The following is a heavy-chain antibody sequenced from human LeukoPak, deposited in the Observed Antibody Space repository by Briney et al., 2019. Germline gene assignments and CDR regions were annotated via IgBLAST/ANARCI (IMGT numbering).Heavy chain of an antibody. CDR3: AKATRGGYSGYDAY. Sequence: RGSLRLSCAASGFTFSSYGMHWVRQAPGKGLEWVAVISYDGSNKYYADSVKGRFTISRDNSKNTLYLQMNSLRAEDTAVYYCAKATRGGYSGYDAYWGQGTLVTVSS. D-gene: IGHD5-12*01. V-gene: IGHV3-30*18. J-gene: IGHJ4*02. CDR1: GFTFSSYG. CDR2: ISYDGSNK.